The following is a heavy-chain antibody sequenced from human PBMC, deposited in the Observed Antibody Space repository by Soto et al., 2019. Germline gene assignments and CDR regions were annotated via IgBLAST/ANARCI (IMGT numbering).Heavy chain of an antibody. J-gene: IGHJ6*02. CDR3: ARARLTRDYYGMDV. D-gene: IGHD1-1*01. CDR1: GVTFSSYD. V-gene: IGHV1-69*13. CDR2: IIPIFGTA. Sequence: SVKVSCKASGVTFSSYDLSWVRQAPGQGLEWMGGIIPIFGTANYAQKFQDRVTITADESTSTAYMELSSLRSDDTAVYYCARARLTRDYYGMDVWGQGTTVTVSS.